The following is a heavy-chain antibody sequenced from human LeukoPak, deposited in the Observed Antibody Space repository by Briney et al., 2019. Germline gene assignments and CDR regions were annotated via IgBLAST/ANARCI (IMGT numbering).Heavy chain of an antibody. J-gene: IGHJ6*02. CDR1: GYTLTELS. V-gene: IGHV1-24*01. CDR3: ARGVYSSGWYGYYYYYGMDV. D-gene: IGHD6-19*01. CDR2: FDPEDGET. Sequence: ASVKVSCKVSGYTLTELSMHWVRQAPGKGLEWMGGFDPEDGETIYAQKFQGRVTMTRNTSISTAYMELSSLRSEDTAVYYCARGVYSSGWYGYYYYYGMDVWGQGTTVTVSS.